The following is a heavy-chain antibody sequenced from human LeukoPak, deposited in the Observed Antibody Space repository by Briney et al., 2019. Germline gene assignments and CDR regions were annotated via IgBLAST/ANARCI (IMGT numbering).Heavy chain of an antibody. CDR1: GFTFSSYE. D-gene: IGHD6-13*01. CDR2: ISSSGSTI. CDR3: ARDRGSSWYETDY. J-gene: IGHJ4*02. Sequence: GGSLRPSCAASGFTFSSYEMNWVRQAPGKGLEWVSYISSSGSTIYYADSVKGRFTISRDNAKNSLYLQMNSLRAEDTAVYYCARDRGSSWYETDYWGQGTVVTVSS. V-gene: IGHV3-48*03.